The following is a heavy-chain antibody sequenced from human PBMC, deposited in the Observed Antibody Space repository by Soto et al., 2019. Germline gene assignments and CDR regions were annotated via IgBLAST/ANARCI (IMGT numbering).Heavy chain of an antibody. Sequence: PGGSLRLSCAASGFTFSSYAMSWVRQAPGKGLEWVSAISGSGGSTYYADSVKGRFTISRDNSKNTLYLQMNSLRAEDTAVYYCAKDPYYDILTGPPIDYWGQGTLVTVSS. D-gene: IGHD3-9*01. CDR3: AKDPYYDILTGPPIDY. V-gene: IGHV3-23*01. CDR1: GFTFSSYA. CDR2: ISGSGGST. J-gene: IGHJ4*02.